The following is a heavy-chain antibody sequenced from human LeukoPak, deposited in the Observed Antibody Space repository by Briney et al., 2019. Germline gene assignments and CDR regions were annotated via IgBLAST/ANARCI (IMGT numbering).Heavy chain of an antibody. Sequence: ASVKVSCKASGYTFTNYGITWVRQAPGQRLEWMGWINPDNGNAEYSQKFQGRVTITRDPSATTAYMELSSLRSEDMAVYYCAKDRGGTGDFDYWGQGTLVTVSS. J-gene: IGHJ4*02. V-gene: IGHV1-3*01. CDR1: GYTFTNYG. D-gene: IGHD3-10*01. CDR3: AKDRGGTGDFDY. CDR2: INPDNGNA.